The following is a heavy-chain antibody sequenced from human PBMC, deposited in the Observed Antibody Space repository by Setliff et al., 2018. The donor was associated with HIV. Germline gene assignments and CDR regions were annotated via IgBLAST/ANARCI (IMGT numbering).Heavy chain of an antibody. Sequence: SETLSLTCTVSGDSISRGSYSWGWIRQPPGKGLEWIGSISYTGITNYNPSLKSRVTISVDTSQNQFSLKLTSVTAADTAVYYCARLRQWLAFFDSWGQGTLVTVSS. CDR1: GDSISRGSYS. CDR2: ISYTGIT. CDR3: ARLRQWLAFFDS. V-gene: IGHV4-39*01. D-gene: IGHD6-19*01. J-gene: IGHJ4*02.